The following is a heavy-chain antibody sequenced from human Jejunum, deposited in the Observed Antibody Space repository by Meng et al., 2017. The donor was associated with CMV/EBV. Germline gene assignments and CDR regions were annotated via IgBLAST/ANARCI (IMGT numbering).Heavy chain of an antibody. Sequence: SGFTFRTYPLRCVRQAPGKGLEWLAFISGAGNKRFHADSVMGRFTISRDNSKNTLSLQMDGLRGEDTGVYYCAREDDYRNYFDHWGRGTQVTVSS. V-gene: IGHV3-30-3*01. CDR3: AREDDYRNYFDH. J-gene: IGHJ4*02. CDR1: GFTFRTYP. D-gene: IGHD4-11*01. CDR2: ISGAGNKR.